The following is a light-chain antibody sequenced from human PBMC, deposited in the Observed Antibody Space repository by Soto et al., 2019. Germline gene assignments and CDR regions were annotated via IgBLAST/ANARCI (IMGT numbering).Light chain of an antibody. V-gene: IGLV2-8*01. CDR1: SSDVGDYNY. J-gene: IGLJ1*01. CDR2: EVS. CDR3: CSYAGSYTHV. Sequence: QSVLTQPPSASGSPGQSVTISCTGTSSDVGDYNYVSWFQQHPGKAPKLIISEVSKRPSGVPDRFSGSKSGNTGNTASLTISGLQAEDEADYYCCSYAGSYTHVFGSGTKLTVL.